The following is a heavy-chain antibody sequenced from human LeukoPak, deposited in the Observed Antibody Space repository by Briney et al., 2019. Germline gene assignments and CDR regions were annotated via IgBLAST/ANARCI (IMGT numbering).Heavy chain of an antibody. J-gene: IGHJ5*02. D-gene: IGHD3-10*01. CDR1: GYTFTSYG. CDR2: ISAYNGNT. CDR3: ARFLSKYYGSGSYYNGGWFDP. V-gene: IGHV1-18*01. Sequence: ASVTVSCKASGYTFTSYGLSWVRQAPGQGLEWMGWISAYNGNTNYAQKLQGRVTMTTDTSTSTAYMELRSLRSDDTAVYYCARFLSKYYGSGSYYNGGWFDPWGQGTLVTVSS.